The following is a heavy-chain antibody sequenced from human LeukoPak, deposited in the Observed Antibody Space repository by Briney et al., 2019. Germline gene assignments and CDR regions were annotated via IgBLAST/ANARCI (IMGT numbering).Heavy chain of an antibody. D-gene: IGHD3-10*01. CDR2: IYTSGST. V-gene: IGHV4-4*07. J-gene: IGHJ3*02. Sequence: SETLSLTCTVSGGSISSYYWSWIPQPAGKGLEWIGRIYTSGSTNYNPSLKSRVTMSVDTSKNQFSLKLSSVTAADTAVYYCARVGRTNLGSGSYSKKVDAFDIWGQGTMVTVSS. CDR3: ARVGRTNLGSGSYSKKVDAFDI. CDR1: GGSISSYY.